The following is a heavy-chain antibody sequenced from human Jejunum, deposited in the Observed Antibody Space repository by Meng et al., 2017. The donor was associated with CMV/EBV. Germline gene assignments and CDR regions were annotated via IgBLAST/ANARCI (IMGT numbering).Heavy chain of an antibody. J-gene: IGHJ4*02. CDR3: ARDVGYTVTAPFDY. CDR1: GFALSSHA. Sequence: FGFALSSHAMSWVRQVPGKRPEWVAGISGAGLATYYADSVKGRFTISRDNSNNTLFLQMNGLRGDDTAVYYCARDVGYTVTAPFDYWGQGSVVTVSS. D-gene: IGHD4-11*01. V-gene: IGHV3-23*01. CDR2: ISGAGLAT.